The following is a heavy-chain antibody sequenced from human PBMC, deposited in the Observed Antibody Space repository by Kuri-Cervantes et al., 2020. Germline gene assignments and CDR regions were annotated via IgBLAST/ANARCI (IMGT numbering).Heavy chain of an antibody. CDR2: ISSSSSYI. V-gene: IGHV3-21*01. J-gene: IGHJ4*02. Sequence: GESLKISCAASGFTFSSYSMNWVRQAPGKGLEWVSCISSSSSYIYYADSVKGRFTISRDNAKNSLYLQMNSLRAEDTAVYYCARVGYYYGSGNRGVDYWGQGTLVTVSS. CDR1: GFTFSSYS. CDR3: ARVGYYYGSGNRGVDY. D-gene: IGHD3-10*01.